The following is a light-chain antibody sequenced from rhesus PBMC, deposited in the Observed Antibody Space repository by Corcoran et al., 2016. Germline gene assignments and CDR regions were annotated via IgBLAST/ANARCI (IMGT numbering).Light chain of an antibody. Sequence: ETVVTQSPATLSLSPGERATLSCRASQSVGSNLAWYQQKPGQAPKLLIADASSRATGIPDRFSGSGSGTDVTLTISSLEPEDVGVYYCQQYNNWNSFGQGTKVEIK. CDR3: QQYNNWNS. J-gene: IGKJ2*01. V-gene: IGKV3-24*04. CDR1: QSVGSN. CDR2: DAS.